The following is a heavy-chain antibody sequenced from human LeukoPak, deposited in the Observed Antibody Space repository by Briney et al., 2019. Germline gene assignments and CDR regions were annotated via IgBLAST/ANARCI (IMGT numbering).Heavy chain of an antibody. CDR2: ISWNSGSI. D-gene: IGHD3-10*01. J-gene: IGHJ4*02. Sequence: GGSLRLSCAASGFTFDDYAMHWVRQAPGKGLEWVSGISWNSGSIGYADSVKGRFTISRDNSKNTLYLQMNSLRAEDTAVYYCAKVGYYGSGSFDYWGQGALVTVSS. CDR1: GFTFDDYA. V-gene: IGHV3-9*01. CDR3: AKVGYYGSGSFDY.